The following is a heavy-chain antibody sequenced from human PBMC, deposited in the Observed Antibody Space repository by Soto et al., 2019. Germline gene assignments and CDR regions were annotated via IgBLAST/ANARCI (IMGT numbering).Heavy chain of an antibody. J-gene: IGHJ6*02. CDR3: ARLATIPTHYYYYYGMDV. V-gene: IGHV4-39*01. Sequence: LSLTCTVTGDSISSRSYYWGWIRQPPGKGLEWIGSIYYSGSTYNNPSLRSRVSMSIDTSKDQFSLKLKSVTAADTALYFCARLATIPTHYYYYYGMDVWGQGTMVTVSS. CDR1: GDSISSRSYY. D-gene: IGHD5-12*01. CDR2: IYYSGST.